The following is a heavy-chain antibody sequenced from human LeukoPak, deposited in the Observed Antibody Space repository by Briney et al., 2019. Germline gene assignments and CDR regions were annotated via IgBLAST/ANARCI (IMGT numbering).Heavy chain of an antibody. D-gene: IGHD3-10*01. CDR3: ARASITMVRGVTS. J-gene: IGHJ4*02. CDR1: GYTFTSYD. CDR2: MNPNSGNT. V-gene: IGHV1-8*01. Sequence: ASVTVSCKASGYTFTSYDINWVRQAPGQGLEWMGWMNPNSGNTGYAQKFQGRVTMTRNTSISTAYMELSSLRSEDTAVYYCARASITMVRGVTSWGQGTLVTVSS.